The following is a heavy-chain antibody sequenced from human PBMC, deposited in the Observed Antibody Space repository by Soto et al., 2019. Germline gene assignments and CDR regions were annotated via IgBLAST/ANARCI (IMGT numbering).Heavy chain of an antibody. Sequence: PGGSLRLSCSASGFTFSSYAMHWVRQAPGKGLEYVSAISSNGGSTYYADSVKGRFTISRDNSKNTLYLQMSSLRAEDTAVYYCVITGTTLAHFDYYYYGMDVWGQGTTVTVSS. CDR2: ISSNGGST. J-gene: IGHJ6*02. D-gene: IGHD1-7*01. CDR1: GFTFSSYA. CDR3: VITGTTLAHFDYYYYGMDV. V-gene: IGHV3-64D*08.